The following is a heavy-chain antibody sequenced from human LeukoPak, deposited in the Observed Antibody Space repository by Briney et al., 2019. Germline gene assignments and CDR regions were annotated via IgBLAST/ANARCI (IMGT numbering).Heavy chain of an antibody. CDR3: ARGGPAAAGAYYYGMDV. D-gene: IGHD6-13*01. J-gene: IGHJ6*02. CDR1: GGSFSGYY. V-gene: IGHV4-34*01. Sequence: PSETLSLTCAVYGGSFSGYYWSWIRQSPGKGLEWIGEINHSGSTNYNPSLKSRVTISVDTSKNQFSLKLSSVTAADTAVYYCARGGPAAAGAYYYGMDVWGQGTTVTVSS. CDR2: INHSGST.